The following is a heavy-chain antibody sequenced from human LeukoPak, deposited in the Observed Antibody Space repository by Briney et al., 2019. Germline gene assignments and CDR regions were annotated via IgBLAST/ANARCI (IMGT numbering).Heavy chain of an antibody. D-gene: IGHD3-16*01. CDR2: VNPSGGST. CDR3: ASPGEKDYYFDY. V-gene: IGHV1-46*01. J-gene: IGHJ4*02. CDR1: GYTFTSYY. Sequence: ASVKVSCKASGYTFTSYYMHWVRQAPGQGLEWMGIVNPSGGSTSYAQKFQGRVTMTRDTSTSTVYMELSSLRSEDTAVYYCASPGEKDYYFDYWGQGTLVTVSS.